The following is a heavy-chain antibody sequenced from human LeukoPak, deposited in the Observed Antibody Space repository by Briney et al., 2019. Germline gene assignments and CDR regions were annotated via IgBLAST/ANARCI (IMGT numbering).Heavy chain of an antibody. V-gene: IGHV4-39*07. CDR1: GGSFNSSTYY. CDR2: IYYSGNT. D-gene: IGHD6-13*01. Sequence: WETLSLTCTVSGGSFNSSTYYWGWIRQPPGKGLEWIGSIYYSGNTYNNPSLKSRVTISVDTSKNQFSLKLSSVTAADTAVYYCARIISSSPIEYWGQGALVTVSS. J-gene: IGHJ4*02. CDR3: ARIISSSPIEY.